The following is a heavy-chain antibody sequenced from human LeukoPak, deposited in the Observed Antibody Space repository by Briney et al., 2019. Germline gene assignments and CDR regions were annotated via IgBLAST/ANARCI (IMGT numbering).Heavy chain of an antibody. V-gene: IGHV4-39*01. Sequence: PETLSLTCTVSGGSISSSSYYWGWIRQPPGKGLEWIGSIYYSGSTYYNPSLKSRVTISVDTSKNQFSLKLSSVTAADTAVYYCARHVPNDYGDYVDYWGQGTLVTVSS. D-gene: IGHD4/OR15-4a*01. CDR2: IYYSGST. CDR1: GGSISSSSYY. CDR3: ARHVPNDYGDYVDY. J-gene: IGHJ4*02.